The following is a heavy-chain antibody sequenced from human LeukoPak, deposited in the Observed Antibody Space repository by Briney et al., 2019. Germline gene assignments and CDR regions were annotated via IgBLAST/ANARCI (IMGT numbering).Heavy chain of an antibody. CDR3: ARVGRLEWFYYAMDV. Sequence: PGGSLRLSCAASGFTFSSFWMSWVRQAPGKGLEWVANIKEDGSEKYYVDSLKGRFTISRDNAKNSLYLQMKSPRAEDTAVYYCARVGRLEWFYYAMDVWGQGTTVTVSS. CDR2: IKEDGSEK. D-gene: IGHD3-3*01. V-gene: IGHV3-7*01. CDR1: GFTFSSFW. J-gene: IGHJ6*02.